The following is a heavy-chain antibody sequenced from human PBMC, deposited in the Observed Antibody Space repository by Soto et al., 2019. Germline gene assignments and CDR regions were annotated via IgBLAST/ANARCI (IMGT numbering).Heavy chain of an antibody. CDR3: ERGDLGSGWYDV. CDR2: INTGSGNT. D-gene: IGHD6-19*01. Sequence: HVQFVQSGAEVKKPGASVKVSCKASGYSFNDYAIHWVRQAPGQRLEWMGWINTGSGNTKYSQKFQGRITFTRDTFATTTYVELSSLRSEDTPLSFGERGDLGSGWYDVWGQGTLVTVSS. CDR1: GYSFNDYA. J-gene: IGHJ5*02. V-gene: IGHV1-3*04.